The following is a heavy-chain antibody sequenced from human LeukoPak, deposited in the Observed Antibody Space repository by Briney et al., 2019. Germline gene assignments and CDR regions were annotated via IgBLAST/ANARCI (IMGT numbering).Heavy chain of an antibody. CDR1: GFSFSRYW. Sequence: AGSLRLSCAGSGFSFSRYWMAWVRQAPGKGLEWVASINQDVSRIHYVDSVKGRFTISRDNAKNSLFLQMNSLRVEDTAVYFCARLKDDVTKFDYWGQGTLVTVS. D-gene: IGHD2-8*01. J-gene: IGHJ4*02. V-gene: IGHV3-7*01. CDR2: INQDVSRI. CDR3: ARLKDDVTKFDY.